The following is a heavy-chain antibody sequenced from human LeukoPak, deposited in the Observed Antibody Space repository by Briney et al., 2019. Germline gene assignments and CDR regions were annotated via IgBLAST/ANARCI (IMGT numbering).Heavy chain of an antibody. Sequence: GGSLRLSCAASAFTVSSNFMTWVRQAPGKGLEWVSLIYAGGGTYYADSVQGRFSISRHLSKNTVDLQMNSLRLEDTAVYYCASGRSYWYHLDYWGRGTLVTVSS. CDR2: IYAGGGT. J-gene: IGHJ4*02. D-gene: IGHD2-8*02. V-gene: IGHV3-53*04. CDR3: ASGRSYWYHLDY. CDR1: AFTVSSNF.